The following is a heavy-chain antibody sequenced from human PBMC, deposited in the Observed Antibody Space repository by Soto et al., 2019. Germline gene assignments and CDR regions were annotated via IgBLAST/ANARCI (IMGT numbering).Heavy chain of an antibody. CDR3: ARENWNDFPGGYYYYGMDV. Sequence: PGGSLRLSCAASGFTFSSYGMHWVRQDPGKGLEWVAVIWYDGSNKYYADSVKGRFTISRDNSKNTLYLQMNSLRAEDTAVYYCARENWNDFPGGYYYYGMDVWGQGTTVTVSS. D-gene: IGHD1-1*01. J-gene: IGHJ6*02. V-gene: IGHV3-33*01. CDR2: IWYDGSNK. CDR1: GFTFSSYG.